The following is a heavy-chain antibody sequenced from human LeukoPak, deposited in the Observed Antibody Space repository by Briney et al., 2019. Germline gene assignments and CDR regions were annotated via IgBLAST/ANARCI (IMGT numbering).Heavy chain of an antibody. CDR2: ISGSGGST. CDR1: GFTFSSYA. D-gene: IGHD3-10*01. V-gene: IGHV3-23*01. Sequence: GGSLRPSCAASGFTFSSYAMSWVRQAPGKGLGWVSGISGSGGSTYYADSVKGRFTISRDNSKSTLYLQMNSLRAEDTAVYYCAKGYYGSGSYSDYWGQGTLVTVSS. J-gene: IGHJ4*02. CDR3: AKGYYGSGSYSDY.